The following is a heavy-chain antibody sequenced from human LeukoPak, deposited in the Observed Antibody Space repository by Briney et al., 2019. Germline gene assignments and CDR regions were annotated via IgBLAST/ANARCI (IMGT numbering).Heavy chain of an antibody. CDR1: GFTFSSYS. V-gene: IGHV3-48*01. CDR2: ISSSSSTI. J-gene: IGHJ4*02. Sequence: LLGGSLRLSCAASGFTFSSYSMNWVRQAPGKGLEWVSYISSSSSTIYYADSVKGRFTISRDNAKNSLYLQMNSLRAEDTAVYYCARFRYFDYWGQGTLVTVSS. CDR3: ARFRYFDY.